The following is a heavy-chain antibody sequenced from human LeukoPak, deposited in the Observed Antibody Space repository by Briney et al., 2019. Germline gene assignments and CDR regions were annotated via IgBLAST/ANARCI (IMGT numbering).Heavy chain of an antibody. CDR1: GFRFSYHD. Sequence: GGSLRLSCAASGFRFSYHDMHWVRQAPGKGLEFVSSIGAAGAHTFYADSVKGRFTISRDNFQSAMYLQMDGLRPEDSAVYYCARELGGTKTGGFDIWGQGTVVTVSS. CDR2: IGAAGAHT. J-gene: IGHJ3*02. V-gene: IGHV3-64*02. CDR3: ARELGGTKTGGFDI. D-gene: IGHD1-14*01.